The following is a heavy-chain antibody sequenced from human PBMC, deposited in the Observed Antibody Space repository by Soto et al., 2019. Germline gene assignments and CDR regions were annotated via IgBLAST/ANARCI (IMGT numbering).Heavy chain of an antibody. J-gene: IGHJ5*02. CDR3: ARSSKYSSGWYVWFDP. V-gene: IGHV5-51*01. CDR1: GYSFTSYW. Sequence: GESLKISCKGSGYSFTSYWIGWVRQMPGKGLEWMGIIYPGDSDTRYSPSFQGQVTISADKSISTAYLQWSSLKASDTAMYYCARSSKYSSGWYVWFDPWGQGTLVTVSS. D-gene: IGHD6-19*01. CDR2: IYPGDSDT.